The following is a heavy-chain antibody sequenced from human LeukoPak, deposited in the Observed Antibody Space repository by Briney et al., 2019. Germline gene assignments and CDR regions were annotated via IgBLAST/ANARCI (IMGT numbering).Heavy chain of an antibody. D-gene: IGHD1-14*01. Sequence: ASVKVSCKASGYTFISYAIHWGRQAAGQRRGWMGWIHAGTGNTKYSQKFQGRGTITRDTSANTVYIELSRLRPEDTAVYYCESDITIGPTRFDPWGQGTLVTVSP. J-gene: IGHJ5*02. CDR2: IHAGTGNT. CDR3: ESDITIGPTRFDP. V-gene: IGHV1-3*01. CDR1: GYTFISYA.